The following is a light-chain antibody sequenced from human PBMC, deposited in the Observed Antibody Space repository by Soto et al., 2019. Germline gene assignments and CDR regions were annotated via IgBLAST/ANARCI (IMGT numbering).Light chain of an antibody. CDR2: DVT. J-gene: IGLJ1*01. CDR1: SSDVGGYNY. CDR3: NSFSRSSPPSYV. V-gene: IGLV2-14*03. Sequence: QSALTQPASVSGSPGQSITISCTGTSSDVGGYNYVSWYQQHPGKAPKRGIYDVTIRPSGVSNRLSVSKSGNTASLTISGLQAEDESYYYCNSFSRSSPPSYVCGTGTKLTVL.